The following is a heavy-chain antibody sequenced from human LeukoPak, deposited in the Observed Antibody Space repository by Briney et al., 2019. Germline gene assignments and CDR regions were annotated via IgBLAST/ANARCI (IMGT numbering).Heavy chain of an antibody. CDR3: ARDQDPFGFDI. Sequence: ASVKVSCKASGYTFTSYDINWVRQATGQGLEWMGWMNPNSGNTGYAQKFQGRVTITRNTSISTAYMELSSLRSEDTAVYYCARDQDPFGFDIWGQGTMVTVSS. V-gene: IGHV1-8*03. CDR1: GYTFTSYD. D-gene: IGHD2-15*01. CDR2: MNPNSGNT. J-gene: IGHJ3*02.